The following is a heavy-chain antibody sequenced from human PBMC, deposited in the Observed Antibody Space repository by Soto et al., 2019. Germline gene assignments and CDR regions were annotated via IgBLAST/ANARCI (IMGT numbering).Heavy chain of an antibody. D-gene: IGHD2-2*01. CDR1: GGSISSYY. Sequence: SETLSLTCTVSGGSISSYYWSWIRQPPGKGLEWIGYIYYSGSTNYNPSLKSRVTISVDTSKNQFSLKLSSVTAADTAVYYCARRAGECESSTSCLEDYYYYYMDVWGKGTTVTVSS. J-gene: IGHJ6*03. CDR2: IYYSGST. V-gene: IGHV4-59*08. CDR3: ARRAGECESSTSCLEDYYYYYMDV.